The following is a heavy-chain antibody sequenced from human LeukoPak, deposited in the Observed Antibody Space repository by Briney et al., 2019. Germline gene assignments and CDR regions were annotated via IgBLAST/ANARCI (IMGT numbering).Heavy chain of an antibody. V-gene: IGHV6-1*01. D-gene: IGHD6-25*01. CDR1: GDSVSSNSAA. CDR2: TYYRSKWYN. Sequence: SQTLSLTCAISGDSVSSNSAAWNWIRQSPSRGPEWLGRTYYRSKWYNDYAVSVKSRITINPDTSKNQFSLQLNSVTPEDTAVYYCARDLAAAGGYGDAFDIWGQGTMVTVSS. J-gene: IGHJ3*02. CDR3: ARDLAAAGGYGDAFDI.